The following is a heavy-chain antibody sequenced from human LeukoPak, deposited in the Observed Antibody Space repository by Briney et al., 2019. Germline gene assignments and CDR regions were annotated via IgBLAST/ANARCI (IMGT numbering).Heavy chain of an antibody. V-gene: IGHV4-61*08. J-gene: IGHJ3*02. CDR2: IYYSGST. CDR3: ARWSCSGGSCYPGYAFDI. CDR1: GGSISSSGYY. Sequence: PSETLSLTCTVSGGSISSSGYYWSWVRQPPGKGLEWIGYIYYSGSTNYNPSLKSRVTISVDTSKNQFSLKLSSVTAADTAVYYCARWSCSGGSCYPGYAFDIWGQGTMVTVSS. D-gene: IGHD2-15*01.